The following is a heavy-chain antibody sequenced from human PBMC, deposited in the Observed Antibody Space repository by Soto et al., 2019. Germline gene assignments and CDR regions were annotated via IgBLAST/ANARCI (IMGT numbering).Heavy chain of an antibody. CDR1: GFTFGDFA. CDR3: ARDGFKYDDGGYYEFDY. CDR2: INWNGIST. D-gene: IGHD3-22*01. Sequence: GGSLRLSCAVSGFTFGDFAMSWVRQAPGKGLEWVSGINWNGISTSYRDSVKGRFIISRDDAQNSLYLQMNSLRAEDTALYYCARDGFKYDDGGYYEFDYWGQGTMVTVSS. V-gene: IGHV3-20*04. J-gene: IGHJ4*02.